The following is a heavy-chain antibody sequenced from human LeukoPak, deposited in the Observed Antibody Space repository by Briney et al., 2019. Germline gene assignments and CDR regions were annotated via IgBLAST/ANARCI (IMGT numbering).Heavy chain of an antibody. J-gene: IGHJ5*02. CDR1: GYTFSDYD. CDR2: MNPITGST. Sequence: ASVTVSCKASGYTFSDYDINWVRQAAGQGLEWMGWMNPITGSTGYVQKFRGRIIMTRDTFITTAFMELTSLTSDDTAIYYCARVKRFPTVWFDPWGQGTLVSVSS. V-gene: IGHV1-8*01. CDR3: ARVKRFPTVWFDP. D-gene: IGHD3-10*01.